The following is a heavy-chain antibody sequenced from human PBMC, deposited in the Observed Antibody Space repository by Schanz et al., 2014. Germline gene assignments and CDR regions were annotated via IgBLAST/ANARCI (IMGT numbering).Heavy chain of an antibody. CDR2: MNPNSGNT. D-gene: IGHD6-13*01. CDR3: ARSGSSNWYCFDY. CDR1: GYNITSND. V-gene: IGHV1-8*01. Sequence: QVHLVQSGAEVKKPGASVKVSCKASGYNITSNDVTWVRQATGQGLEWMGWMNPNSGNTGYAQKLQGRVTMTTDTSTSTAYMEVSSLRSEDTAVYYCARSGSSNWYCFDYWGQGTLVTVSS. J-gene: IGHJ4*02.